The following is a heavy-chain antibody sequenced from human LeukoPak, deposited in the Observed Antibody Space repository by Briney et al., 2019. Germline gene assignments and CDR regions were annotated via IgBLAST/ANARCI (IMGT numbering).Heavy chain of an antibody. CDR2: ISSRSTYI. V-gene: IGHV3-21*04. D-gene: IGHD2-15*01. Sequence: PGGSLRLSCAASGFTFSRYSMSWVRLAPGKGLEWVSSISSRSTYIYYADSVQGRFTIARDDAKNSLYLQMNSLRAEDTAVYYCARKDYSTYYFDSWGQGTLVTVSS. CDR1: GFTFSRYS. J-gene: IGHJ4*02. CDR3: ARKDYSTYYFDS.